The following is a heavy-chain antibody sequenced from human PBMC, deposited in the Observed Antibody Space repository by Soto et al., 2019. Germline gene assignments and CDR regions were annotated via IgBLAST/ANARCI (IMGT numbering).Heavy chain of an antibody. V-gene: IGHV1-46*01. Sequence: ASVKVSCKASGYTFTSYYMHWVRQAPGQGLEWMGIINPSGGSTSYAQKFQGRVTMTRDTSTSTVYMELSSLRSEDTAVYYCAGDGSYGPKQYYYYYYGMDVWGQGTTVTVS. CDR3: AGDGSYGPKQYYYYYYGMDV. D-gene: IGHD5-18*01. CDR2: INPSGGST. CDR1: GYTFTSYY. J-gene: IGHJ6*02.